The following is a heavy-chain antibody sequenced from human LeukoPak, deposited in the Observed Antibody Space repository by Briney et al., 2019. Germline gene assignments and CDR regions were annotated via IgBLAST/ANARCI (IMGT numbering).Heavy chain of an antibody. J-gene: IGHJ4*02. CDR3: ARDQKHVGATGNKALDY. V-gene: IGHV3-21*01. Sequence: AGGSLRLSCAASGFTFSSYWMSWVRQAPGKGLEWVSSISSSISIYYADSVKGRFTISRDNSKNSLYLQMNSLRAEDTAMYYCARDQKHVGATGNKALDYWGQGTLVTVSS. CDR1: GFTFSSYW. CDR2: ISSSISI. D-gene: IGHD1-26*01.